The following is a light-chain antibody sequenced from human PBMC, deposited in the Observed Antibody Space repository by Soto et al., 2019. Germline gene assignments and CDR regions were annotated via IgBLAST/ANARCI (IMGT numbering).Light chain of an antibody. J-gene: IGLJ1*01. CDR3: SSFTSSSTYV. Sequence: ALTQPPSVSGSPGQSVTISCTGTSSDVGSYNRVSWYQQPPGTAPKLMIYEVSNRPSGVPDRFSGSKSGNTASLTISGLQAEDEADYYCSSFTSSSTYVFGTGTKVTVL. CDR1: SSDVGSYNR. V-gene: IGLV2-18*02. CDR2: EVS.